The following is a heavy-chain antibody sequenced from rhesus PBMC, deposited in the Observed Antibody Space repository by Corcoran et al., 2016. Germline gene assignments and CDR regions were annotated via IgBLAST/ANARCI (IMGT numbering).Heavy chain of an antibody. Sequence: QVQLQESGPGLVKPSETLSLTCAVSGGSISSGYGWSWIRQPPGKGLEWIGHIYGSIGSTYYNPSLKSRVTISKDTSKNQFSLKLSSVTAADTAVYYCARDQSGYSGYYFDYWGQGVLVTVSS. CDR1: GGSISSGYG. CDR2: IYGSIGST. D-gene: IGHD5-30*01. J-gene: IGHJ4*01. V-gene: IGHV4S7*01. CDR3: ARDQSGYSGYYFDY.